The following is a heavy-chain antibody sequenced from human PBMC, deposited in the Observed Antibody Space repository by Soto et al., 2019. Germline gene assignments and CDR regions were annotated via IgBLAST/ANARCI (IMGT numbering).Heavy chain of an antibody. CDR2: ISASGGST. Sequence: GGSLRLSCAASGFTFSTYPMSWVRQAPGKGLEWVSAISASGGSTYFEHSVKGRFTISRDNSKNTLYLQMNSLRAEDTAVYYCAKDLVDWSLNLYYYYYGMDVWGQGTTVTVSS. CDR1: GFTFSTYP. D-gene: IGHD3-9*01. J-gene: IGHJ6*02. CDR3: AKDLVDWSLNLYYYYYGMDV. V-gene: IGHV3-23*01.